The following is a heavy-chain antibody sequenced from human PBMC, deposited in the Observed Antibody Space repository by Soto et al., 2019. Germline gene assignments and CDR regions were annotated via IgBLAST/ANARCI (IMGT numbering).Heavy chain of an antibody. CDR2: IYYSGST. D-gene: IGHD2-15*01. V-gene: IGHV4-31*03. CDR1: GGSISSGGYY. Sequence: KPSETLSLTCTVSGGSISSGGYYWSWIRQHPGKGLEWIGYIYYSGSTYYNPSLKSRVTISVDTSKNQFSLKLSSVTAADTAVYYCARHLPYPGYCSGGSCYRGEYYFDYWGQGTLVTVSS. J-gene: IGHJ4*02. CDR3: ARHLPYPGYCSGGSCYRGEYYFDY.